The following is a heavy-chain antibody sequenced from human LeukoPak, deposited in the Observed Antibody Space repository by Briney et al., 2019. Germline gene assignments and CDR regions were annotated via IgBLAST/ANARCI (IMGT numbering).Heavy chain of an antibody. CDR3: ARTYDFGRGPPGDAFDN. J-gene: IGHJ3*02. V-gene: IGHV3-11*04. CDR2: ISGSGTTI. D-gene: IGHD3-3*01. Sequence: GGSLRLSCAASGFNFNDFYMSWIRQAPGKGLEWISYISGSGTTIYYADSVQGRFTISRDNAQESVFLQMNSLRADDTAVYYCARTYDFGRGPPGDAFDNWGPGTLVTVSS. CDR1: GFNFNDFY.